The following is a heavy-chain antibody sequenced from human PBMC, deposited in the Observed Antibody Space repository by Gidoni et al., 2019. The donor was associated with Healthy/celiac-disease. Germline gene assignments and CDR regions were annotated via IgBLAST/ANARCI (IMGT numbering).Heavy chain of an antibody. CDR1: GFTFSSYA. D-gene: IGHD3-22*01. J-gene: IGHJ6*02. CDR3: AKDEYYYDSSGYYLGAYYYYYYGMDV. V-gene: IGHV3-23*01. CDR2: ISGSGGST. Sequence: EVQLLESGGGLVQPGGSLRLSCAASGFTFSSYAISWVLQAPGKGLEWVSAISGSGGSTYYADSVKGRFTISRDNSKNTLYLQMNSLRAEDTAVYYCAKDEYYYDSSGYYLGAYYYYYYGMDVWGQGTTVTVSS.